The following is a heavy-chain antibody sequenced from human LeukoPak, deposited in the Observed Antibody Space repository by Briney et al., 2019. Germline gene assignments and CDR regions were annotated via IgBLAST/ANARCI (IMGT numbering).Heavy chain of an antibody. D-gene: IGHD1-26*01. CDR2: IYPGDSDS. J-gene: IGHJ4*02. CDR1: GYSFTSYW. Sequence: NTGESLQIYCKGSGYSFTSYWIGWGRQMPGKDLEWMRIIYPGDSDSRYSPSFQGQVTISADKSISTAYLQWSSLKASDTAMYYCARLVWDQRPGDYWGQGILVTVSS. V-gene: IGHV5-51*01. CDR3: ARLVWDQRPGDY.